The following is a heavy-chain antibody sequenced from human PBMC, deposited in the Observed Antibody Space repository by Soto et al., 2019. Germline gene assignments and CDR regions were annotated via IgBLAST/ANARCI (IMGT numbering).Heavy chain of an antibody. CDR3: ARDPGGDIVATDGVGWFDP. CDR2: ISYDGSNK. Sequence: QVQLVESGGGVVQPGRSLRLSCAASGFTFSSYAMHWVRQAPGKGLEWVAVISYDGSNKYYADSVKGRFTISRDNSKNRLYLQMNSLRAEDTAVYYCARDPGGDIVATDGVGWFDPWGQGTLVTVSS. J-gene: IGHJ5*02. CDR1: GFTFSSYA. D-gene: IGHD5-12*01. V-gene: IGHV3-30-3*01.